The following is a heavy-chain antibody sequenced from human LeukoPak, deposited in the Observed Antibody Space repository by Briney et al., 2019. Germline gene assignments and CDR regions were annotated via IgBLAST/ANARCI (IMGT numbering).Heavy chain of an antibody. Sequence: ASVKVSCKASGYTFTGYYMHWVRQAPGQGLEWMGWINTNTGNPTYAQGFTGRFVFSLDTSVSTAYLEISSLKAEDTAVYYCARRHPYPDYWGQGTLVTVSA. CDR1: GYTFTGYY. J-gene: IGHJ4*02. CDR3: ARRHPYPDY. V-gene: IGHV7-4-1*02. D-gene: IGHD1-14*01. CDR2: INTNTGNP.